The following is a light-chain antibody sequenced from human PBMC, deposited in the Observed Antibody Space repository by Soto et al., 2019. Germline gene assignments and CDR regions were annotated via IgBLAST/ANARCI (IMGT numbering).Light chain of an antibody. CDR3: SSYTSSSTLCV. J-gene: IGLJ1*01. CDR1: SSDVGGYNY. CDR2: DVS. Sequence: QSVLTQPASVSGSPGQSITISCTGTSSDVGGYNYVSWYQQNPGKAPKLMIYDVSVRPSGVSNRFSGSKSGNTASLTISGLQAEDEADYYCSSYTSSSTLCVFGTGTKLTVL. V-gene: IGLV2-14*01.